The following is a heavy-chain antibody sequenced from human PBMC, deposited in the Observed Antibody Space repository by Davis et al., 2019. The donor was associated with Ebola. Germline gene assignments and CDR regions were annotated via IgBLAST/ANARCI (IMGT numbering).Heavy chain of an antibody. D-gene: IGHD3-3*01. J-gene: IGHJ3*02. CDR1: GFTFDDYA. V-gene: IGHV3-43D*04. Sequence: GESLKISCAASGFTFDDYAMHWVRQAPGKGLEWVSLIGWDGTTTNYADSVKGRFTISRDNAKNSLYLQMNSLRAEDTAMYYCARGSFGDRDAFDIWGQGTMVTVSS. CDR2: IGWDGTTT. CDR3: ARGSFGDRDAFDI.